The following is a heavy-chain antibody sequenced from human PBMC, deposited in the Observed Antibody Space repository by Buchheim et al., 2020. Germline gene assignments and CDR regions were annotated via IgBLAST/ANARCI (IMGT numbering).Heavy chain of an antibody. CDR2: IKQDGHDK. Sequence: EVQLVESGGGLVQPGGSLSLSCAASGFSFSSYWMSWVRQAPGKGLEWVASIKQDGHDKYYVDSLKGRFTISRDHAKTSLFMQLDGLRAEDTAVYYCARVSNWDLDHWGQGTL. D-gene: IGHD7-27*01. CDR1: GFSFSSYW. J-gene: IGHJ4*02. CDR3: ARVSNWDLDH. V-gene: IGHV3-7*01.